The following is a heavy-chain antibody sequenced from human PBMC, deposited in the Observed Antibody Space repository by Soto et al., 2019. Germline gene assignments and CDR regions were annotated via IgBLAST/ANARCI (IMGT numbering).Heavy chain of an antibody. CDR1: GGTFSSYA. V-gene: IGHV1-69*01. CDR3: ARSQGSSTSLEIYYYYYYGMDV. D-gene: IGHD2-2*01. Sequence: QVQMVQSGAEVKKPGSSVKVSCKASGGTFSSYAISWVRQAPGQGLEWMGGIIPISGTATYAQKFQGRVTITADESTSTAYMELRSLRSEDTAVYYCARSQGSSTSLEIYYYYYYGMDVWGQGTTVTVSS. CDR2: IIPISGTA. J-gene: IGHJ6*02.